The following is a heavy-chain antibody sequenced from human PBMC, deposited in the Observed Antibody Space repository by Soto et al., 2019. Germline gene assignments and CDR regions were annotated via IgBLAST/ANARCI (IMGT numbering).Heavy chain of an antibody. D-gene: IGHD4-17*01. Sequence: ASVKVSCKVSGYTFTSYYMHWVRQAPGQGLEWMGIINPSGGSTSYAQKFQGRVTMTRDTSTSTVYMELSSLRSEDTAVYYCATRLPWANLRVYYYYGMDVWGQGTTVTVSS. CDR1: GYTFTSYY. J-gene: IGHJ6*02. V-gene: IGHV1-46*01. CDR3: ATRLPWANLRVYYYYGMDV. CDR2: INPSGGST.